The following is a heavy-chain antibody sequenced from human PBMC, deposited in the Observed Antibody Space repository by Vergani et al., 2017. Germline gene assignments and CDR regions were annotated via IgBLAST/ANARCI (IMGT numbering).Heavy chain of an antibody. CDR2: FYSSGST. V-gene: IGHV4-39*01. Sequence: QVQLQESGPGLVKPSQTLSLTCTVSGGSISSSDYYWGWIRQPPGKGLEWIGSFYSSGSTFYNPSLNSRVTISIDTSRNQFSLNLNSMTAADTAVYYCVRGAVAEFDYWGQGTLVTVSS. J-gene: IGHJ4*02. D-gene: IGHD6-19*01. CDR3: VRGAVAEFDY. CDR1: GGSISSSDYY.